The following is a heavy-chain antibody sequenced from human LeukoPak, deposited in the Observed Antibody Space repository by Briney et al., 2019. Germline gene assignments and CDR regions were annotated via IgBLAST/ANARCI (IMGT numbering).Heavy chain of an antibody. CDR2: ISAYNGNT. CDR3: ARDGRLGMGRGVNAFDI. J-gene: IGHJ3*02. V-gene: IGHV1-18*01. Sequence: GASVKVSCKASGYTFTSYGISWVRQAPGQGLEWMGWISAYNGNTNYAQRLQGRVTMTTDTSTSTAYMELRSLRSDDTAVYYCARDGRLGMGRGVNAFDIWGQGTMVTVSS. D-gene: IGHD3-10*01. CDR1: GYTFTSYG.